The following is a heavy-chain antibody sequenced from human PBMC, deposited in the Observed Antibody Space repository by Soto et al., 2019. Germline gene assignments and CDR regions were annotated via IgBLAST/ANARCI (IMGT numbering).Heavy chain of an antibody. D-gene: IGHD2-2*01. CDR3: ARDRLVPAATRGYYYYGMDV. V-gene: IGHV4-59*01. Sequence: SETLSLTCTVSGGSSSSYYWSWILQPPGKGLEWIGYIYYSGSTNYNPSLKSRVTISVDTSKNQFSLKLSSVTAADTAVYYCARDRLVPAATRGYYYYGMDVWGQGTTVTVSS. CDR2: IYYSGST. J-gene: IGHJ6*02. CDR1: GGSSSSYY.